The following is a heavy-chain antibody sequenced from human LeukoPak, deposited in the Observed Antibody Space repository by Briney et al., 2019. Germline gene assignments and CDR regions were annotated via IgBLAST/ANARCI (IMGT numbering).Heavy chain of an antibody. Sequence: GGSLRLSCAASGFTFSSYSMNWVRQAPGKGLEWVSYISSSSSTIYYADSVKGRFTISRDNAKNSLYLQMNSLRAEDTAVYTCVRGPDYSDRLDYFDNWGQGTLVTVSS. J-gene: IGHJ4*02. CDR3: VRGPDYSDRLDYFDN. CDR2: ISSSSSTI. V-gene: IGHV3-48*01. D-gene: IGHD4-17*01. CDR1: GFTFSSYS.